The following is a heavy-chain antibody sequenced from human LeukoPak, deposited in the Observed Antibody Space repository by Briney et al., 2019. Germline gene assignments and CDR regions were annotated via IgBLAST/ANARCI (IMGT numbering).Heavy chain of an antibody. Sequence: EPSETLSLTCGVSGGSISGTNWWRWVRQPPGQGLEWIGEISLAGQTNFNLSLNGRVTMSLDKSSNKLYLHLTSVTAADTATYFCSRESGPFCPFGYWGQGTLVIVSS. J-gene: IGHJ4*02. CDR2: ISLAGQT. CDR1: GGSISGTNW. CDR3: SRESGPFCPFGY. V-gene: IGHV4/OR15-8*02. D-gene: IGHD1-26*01.